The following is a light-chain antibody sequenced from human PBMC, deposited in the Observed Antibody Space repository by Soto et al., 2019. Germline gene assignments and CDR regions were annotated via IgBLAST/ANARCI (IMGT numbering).Light chain of an antibody. CDR3: QQYNNWPPYT. V-gene: IGKV3-15*01. CDR1: QSVSSN. Sequence: EIVMTQSPATLSVSPGERATLSCRASQSVSSNLAWYQQKPGQARRLLIYGASTRATGIPARFSGSGSGTEFPLTISSLQSEDFALYYCQQYNNWPPYTFGQGTKLEIK. CDR2: GAS. J-gene: IGKJ2*01.